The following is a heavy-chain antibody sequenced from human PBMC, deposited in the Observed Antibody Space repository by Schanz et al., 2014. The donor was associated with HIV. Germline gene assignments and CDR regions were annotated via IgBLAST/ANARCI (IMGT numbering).Heavy chain of an antibody. J-gene: IGHJ6*02. CDR3: AKTSITLGMDV. D-gene: IGHD1-20*01. CDR1: GFTFTSYG. Sequence: QVQLVESGGAVAQPGKSLTLACAASGFTFTSYGLHWVRQAPGKGLEWVAAISYDGNNQFYADSVKGRFTISRVNSKNTLYLQMNSLRAEDTAIYYCAKTSITLGMDVWGQGTTVTVSS. V-gene: IGHV3-30*18. CDR2: ISYDGNNQ.